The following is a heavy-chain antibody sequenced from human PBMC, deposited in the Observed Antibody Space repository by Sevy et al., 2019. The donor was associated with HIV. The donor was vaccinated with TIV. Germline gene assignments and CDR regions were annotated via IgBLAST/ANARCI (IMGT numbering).Heavy chain of an antibody. V-gene: IGHV4-39*02. J-gene: IGHJ6*02. CDR2: IYYTGST. Sequence: SETLSLTCTVSGGSITSSSYYWAWLRQPPGKGLEWIGSIYYTGSTYYKPSLMSRITISADRSKNHFSLKLTSVTAADTAVYYCARPSSLYYYYAMDVWGQGTAVTFSS. CDR3: ARPSSLYYYYAMDV. CDR1: GGSITSSSYY.